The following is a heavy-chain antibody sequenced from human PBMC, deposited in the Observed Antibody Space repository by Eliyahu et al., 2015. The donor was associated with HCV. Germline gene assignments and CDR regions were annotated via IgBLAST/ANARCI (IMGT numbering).Heavy chain of an antibody. V-gene: IGHV3-21*02. J-gene: IGHJ4*02. CDR2: ISTSSGYR. CDR3: ATLTGTALDS. Sequence: EVQLVESGGGLVKPGGSLRLSCAASGFTFSSYTMNWVRQAPGKGLGWVASISTSSGYRYYADSVQGRFTISRDNAKNSLYLEMNSLSGEDTAVYYCATLTGTALDSWGQGTLVTVSS. CDR1: GFTFSSYT.